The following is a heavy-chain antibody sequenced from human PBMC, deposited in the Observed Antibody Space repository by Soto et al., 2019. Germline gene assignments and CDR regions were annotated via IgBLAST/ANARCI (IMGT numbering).Heavy chain of an antibody. CDR2: IYYSGST. CDR1: GGSISSSSYY. J-gene: IGHJ4*02. V-gene: IGHV4-39*01. D-gene: IGHD3-22*01. Sequence: SETLSLTCTVSGGSISSSSYYWGWIRQPPGKGLEWIGSIYYSGSTYYNPSLKSRVTISVDTSKNQFSLKLSSVTAADTAVYYCARSNNYYDSSGYPYYFDYWGQGTLVTVSS. CDR3: ARSNNYYDSSGYPYYFDY.